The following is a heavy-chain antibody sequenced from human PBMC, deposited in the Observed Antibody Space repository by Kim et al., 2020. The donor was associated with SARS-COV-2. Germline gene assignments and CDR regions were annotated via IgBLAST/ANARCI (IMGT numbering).Heavy chain of an antibody. CDR2: SST. Sequence: SSTSDADSVKCRFTITRGNAKKTLYLQMNSLRVEDTAVYYCARVYGVIEYWGQGTLVTVSS. V-gene: IGHV3-74*01. CDR3: ARVYGVIEY. J-gene: IGHJ4*02. D-gene: IGHD2-21*01.